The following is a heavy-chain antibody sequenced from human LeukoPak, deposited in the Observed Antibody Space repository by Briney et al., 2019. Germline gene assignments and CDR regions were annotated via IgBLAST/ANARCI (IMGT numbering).Heavy chain of an antibody. J-gene: IGHJ2*01. V-gene: IGHV4-30-4*08. CDR2: IYYSGST. CDR1: GGSISSGDHY. Sequence: SQTLSLTCTVSGGSISSGDHYWSWIRQPPGKGLEWIGYIYYSGSTYYNPSLKSRVTISVDTSKNQFSLKLSSVTAADTAVYYCARGVFPLGYFDLWGRGTLVTVSS. CDR3: ARGVFPLGYFDL. D-gene: IGHD2-8*01.